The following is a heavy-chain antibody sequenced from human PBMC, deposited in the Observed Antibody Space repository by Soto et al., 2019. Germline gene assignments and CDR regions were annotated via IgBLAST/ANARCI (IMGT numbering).Heavy chain of an antibody. J-gene: IGHJ4*02. D-gene: IGHD4-17*01. CDR3: ARRYGGAFDF. Sequence: SETLSLTCTVSGGSISSYYWSWIRQPPGKGLEWIGYIYYSGSTNYNPSLKSRVSISVDTSKNRFSLKLSSVTAADTAVYYCARRYGGAFDFWGQGTLVTVS. CDR1: GGSISSYY. V-gene: IGHV4-59*08. CDR2: IYYSGST.